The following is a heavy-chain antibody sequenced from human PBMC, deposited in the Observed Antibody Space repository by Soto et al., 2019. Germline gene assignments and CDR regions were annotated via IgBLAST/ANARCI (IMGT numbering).Heavy chain of an antibody. V-gene: IGHV1-3*01. J-gene: IGHJ4*02. CDR3: ARDAYADILTGYTSPIGY. CDR2: INAGNGNT. CDR1: GYTFTSYA. D-gene: IGHD3-9*01. Sequence: ASVKGSCKASGYTFTSYAMHWVRQAPGQRLEWMGWINAGNGNTKYSQKFQGRVTITRDTSASTAYMELSSLRSEDTAVYYCARDAYADILTGYTSPIGYWGQGTLVTVSS.